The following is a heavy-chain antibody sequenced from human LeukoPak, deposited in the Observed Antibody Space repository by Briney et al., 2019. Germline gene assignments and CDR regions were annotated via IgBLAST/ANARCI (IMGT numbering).Heavy chain of an antibody. V-gene: IGHV4-39*02. Sequence: SETLSLTCAFSGDSISNTLFYWGWIRQPPGKGLEXIGGVDFYGATSYSPSLKSRVTILVDTSKSHFSLNLRSVSASDTAVYYRARRPVRTRYYFDFLGQGTLVTVPS. J-gene: IGHJ4*01. CDR1: GDSISNTLFY. D-gene: IGHD1-1*01. CDR3: ARRPVRTRYYFDF. CDR2: VDFYGAT.